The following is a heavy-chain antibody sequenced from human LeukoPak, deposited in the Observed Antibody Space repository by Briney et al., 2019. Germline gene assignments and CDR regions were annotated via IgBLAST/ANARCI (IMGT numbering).Heavy chain of an antibody. J-gene: IGHJ4*02. CDR2: XXXGGGST. Sequence: GGSLRLSCAASGFTFSNYAMSWXXXXXXXXXXXXXXXXXGGGSTFYADSVKGRFTISRDNSKNTLYLQMNSLRAEDTAVYYCAKDPGDCTGGVCYRYFDYWGQGTLVTVSS. V-gene: IGHV3-23*01. CDR1: GFTFSNYA. CDR3: AKDPGDCTGGVCYRYFDY. D-gene: IGHD2-8*02.